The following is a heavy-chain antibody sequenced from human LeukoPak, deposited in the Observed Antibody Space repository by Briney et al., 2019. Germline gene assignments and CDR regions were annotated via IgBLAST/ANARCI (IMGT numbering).Heavy chain of an antibody. V-gene: IGHV4-39*01. CDR2: IHYGGTT. CDR3: AALRDLVVVVHSY. CDR1: GGSISRSSYW. Sequence: PSETLPLTCTVSGGSISRSSYWWDWIRQPPGMGLEWIGSIHYGGTTYYNPSLKSRVTISVDTSKMQFSLKLNSVTAADSAVYYCAALRDLVVVVHSYWGQGTLVTVAS. D-gene: IGHD2-15*01. J-gene: IGHJ4*02.